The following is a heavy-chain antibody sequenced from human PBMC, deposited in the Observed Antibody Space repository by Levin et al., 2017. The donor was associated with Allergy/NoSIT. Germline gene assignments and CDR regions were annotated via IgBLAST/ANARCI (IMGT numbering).Heavy chain of an antibody. V-gene: IGHV3-30-3*01. J-gene: IGHJ6*03. D-gene: IGHD3-10*01. CDR1: GFTFSSYA. CDR2: ISYDGSNK. Sequence: GESLKISCAASGFTFSSYAMHWVRQAPGKGLEWVAVISYDGSNKYYADSVKGRFTISRDNSKNTLYLQMNSLRAEDTAVYYCARGKGGRPPWGVRDYYYYMDVWGKGTTVTVSS. CDR3: ARGKGGRPPWGVRDYYYYMDV.